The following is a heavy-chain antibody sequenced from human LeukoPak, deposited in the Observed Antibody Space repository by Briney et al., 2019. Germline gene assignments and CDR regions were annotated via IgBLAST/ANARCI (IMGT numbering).Heavy chain of an antibody. CDR3: AKEAEPYYYDAKTFDD. J-gene: IGHJ4*02. V-gene: IGHV3-30*02. D-gene: IGHD3-22*01. CDR2: IRYDGSNK. Sequence: GGSLRLSCAASGFTFSSYGMHWVRQAPGKGLEWVAFIRYDGSNKYYADSVKGRFTISRDNSKNTLYLQMNSLRAEDTAVYYCAKEAEPYYYDAKTFDDWGQGTLVTVSS. CDR1: GFTFSSYG.